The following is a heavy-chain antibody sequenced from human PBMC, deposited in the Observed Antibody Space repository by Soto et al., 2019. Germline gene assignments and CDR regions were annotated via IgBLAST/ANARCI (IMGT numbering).Heavy chain of an antibody. V-gene: IGHV5-10-1*01. CDR1: GYSFTSYW. CDR2: IDPSDSYT. Sequence: EVQLVQSGAEVKKPGESLRISCKGSGYSFTSYWISWVRQMPGKGLEWMGRIDPSDSYTNYSPSAQGHGTISADKSISTAYQQWSSLKASDTAMYYCARRQAAAGDNDLTFDYWGQGTLVTVSS. CDR3: ARRQAAAGDNDLTFDY. J-gene: IGHJ4*02. D-gene: IGHD6-13*01.